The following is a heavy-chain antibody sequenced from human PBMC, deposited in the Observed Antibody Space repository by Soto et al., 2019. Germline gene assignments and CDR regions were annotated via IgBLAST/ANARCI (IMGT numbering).Heavy chain of an antibody. Sequence: QVHLQESGPGLVKSSQTLSLACTVTGYSMQRSGDYWSWIRQVPGQGLEWLGYIFFSGTTYYNPSFKSRVIMTVDTSRNQFFLNLTAVTAADTGVYYCAREVLAPTRGWFDPWGQGTLVRVSS. CDR2: IFFSGTT. CDR1: GYSMQRSGDY. D-gene: IGHD2-8*02. CDR3: AREVLAPTRGWFDP. V-gene: IGHV4-31*03. J-gene: IGHJ5*02.